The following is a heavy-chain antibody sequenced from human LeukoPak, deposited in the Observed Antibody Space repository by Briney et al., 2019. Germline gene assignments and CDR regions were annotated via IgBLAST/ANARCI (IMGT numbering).Heavy chain of an antibody. CDR3: ARRRHYDGNSEGLDYFDY. D-gene: IGHD4-23*01. CDR1: GGSISSSSYY. CDR2: NYYSGST. Sequence: SETLSLTCTVSGGSISSSSYYWGWLRQPQGKGLEWIVSNYYSGSTYYNPSLKSRVTISVDTSKNQFSLKLSSVTAADTAVYYCARRRHYDGNSEGLDYFDYWGQGTLVTVSS. J-gene: IGHJ4*02. V-gene: IGHV4-39*01.